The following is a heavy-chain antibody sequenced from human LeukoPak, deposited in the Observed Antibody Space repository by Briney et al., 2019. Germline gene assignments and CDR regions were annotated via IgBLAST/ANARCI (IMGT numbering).Heavy chain of an antibody. J-gene: IGHJ3*02. CDR3: ARASRFNYGSGADAFDI. CDR1: GGTFSSYA. CDR2: IIPTFGIA. D-gene: IGHD3-10*01. Sequence: ASVKVSCKASGGTFSSYAISWVRQAPGQGLEWMGRIIPTFGIANYAQKFQGRVTITADKSTSTAYMELSSLRSEDTAVYYCARASRFNYGSGADAFDIWGQGTMVTVSS. V-gene: IGHV1-69*04.